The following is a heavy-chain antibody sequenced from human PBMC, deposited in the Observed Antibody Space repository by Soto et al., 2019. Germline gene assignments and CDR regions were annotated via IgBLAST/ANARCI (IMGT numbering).Heavy chain of an antibody. V-gene: IGHV5-51*01. CDR1: GYSFTNYW. CDR3: ARSDLLWFDP. Sequence: PGESLKISCKGSGYSFTNYWIAWVRQMPGKGLEWMGIIYPGDSDTRYSPSFQGQVSISADKSISTAYLQWSSLKASDTAMYYCARSDLLWFDPWGQGTLVTVSS. J-gene: IGHJ5*02. CDR2: IYPGDSDT.